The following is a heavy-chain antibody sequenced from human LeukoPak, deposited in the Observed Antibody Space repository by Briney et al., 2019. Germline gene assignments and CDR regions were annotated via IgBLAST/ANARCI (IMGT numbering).Heavy chain of an antibody. CDR3: ARGLTMIRTAPRAPLDI. D-gene: IGHD3-22*01. CDR2: INPNSGGT. J-gene: IGHJ3*02. CDR1: GYTFTGYY. Sequence: GASVKVSCKASGYTFTGYYMHWVRQAPGQGLEWMGWINPNSGGTNYAQKFQGRVTMTRDTSISTAYMELSRLRSDDTAVYYCARGLTMIRTAPRAPLDIWGQGTMVTVSS. V-gene: IGHV1-2*02.